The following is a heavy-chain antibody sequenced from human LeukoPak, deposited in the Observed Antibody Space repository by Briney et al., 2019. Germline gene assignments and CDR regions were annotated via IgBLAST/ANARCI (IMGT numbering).Heavy chain of an antibody. CDR3: ARPPYYDFWSGYSIDYYYYYGMDV. V-gene: IGHV3-21*01. CDR2: ISSSSSYI. Sequence: PGGSLRPSCAASGFTFSSYSMTWVRQAPGKGLEWVSSISSSSSYIYYADSVKGRFTISRDNAKNSLYLQMNSLRAEDTAVYYCARPPYYDFWSGYSIDYYYYYGMDVWGQGTTVTVSS. D-gene: IGHD3-3*01. CDR1: GFTFSSYS. J-gene: IGHJ6*02.